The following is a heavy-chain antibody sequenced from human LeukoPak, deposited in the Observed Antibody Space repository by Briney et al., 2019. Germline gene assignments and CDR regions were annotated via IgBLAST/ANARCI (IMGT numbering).Heavy chain of an antibody. CDR2: IYAGDFDT. CDR1: GYSFSTHW. J-gene: IGHJ4*01. D-gene: IGHD1-1*01. CDR3: AKVGDDEDQPNDVIDI. V-gene: IGHV5-51*01. Sequence: GESLKISCKGSGYSFSTHWIGRVRQMPGKGLEWLGIIYAGDFDTRYSPSFQGQVTISVDRAINTAYLQWNSLKASDTATYYCAKVGDDEDQPNDVIDIWGQGTLVTVSS.